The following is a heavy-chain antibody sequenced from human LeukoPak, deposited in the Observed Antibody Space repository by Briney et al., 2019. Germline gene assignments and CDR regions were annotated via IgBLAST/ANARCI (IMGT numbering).Heavy chain of an antibody. V-gene: IGHV1-2*02. CDR2: ISPNSGDT. D-gene: IGHD4-17*01. Sequence: APVKVSCKASGYTFTGYLMHWVRQAPGQGLEWMGWISPNSGDTKYAQNFQGRVTMTRDTSISTAYMEVSRLRSDDTAIYYCVRGLTTVATWLYLWGRGTLVTVSS. CDR1: GYTFTGYL. CDR3: VRGLTTVATWLYL. J-gene: IGHJ2*01.